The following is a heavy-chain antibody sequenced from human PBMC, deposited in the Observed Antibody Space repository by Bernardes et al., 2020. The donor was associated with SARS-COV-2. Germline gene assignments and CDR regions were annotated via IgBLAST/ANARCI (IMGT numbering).Heavy chain of an antibody. CDR3: AGSSCGIDCYIGGLRSWDYGLDV. CDR1: GGSISSSHYY. V-gene: IGHV4-39*05. D-gene: IGHD2-21*02. J-gene: IGHJ6*02. CDR2: SDLSGNS. Sequence: TSFQISTISGGSISSSHYYLGWIRPPRGKGQEWSGSSDLSGNSYYSPSLQSRVRESVDTSKNQFSLRLSFVTAEDTAVYYCAGSSCGIDCYIGGLRSWDYGLDVWGQGTTVTVSS.